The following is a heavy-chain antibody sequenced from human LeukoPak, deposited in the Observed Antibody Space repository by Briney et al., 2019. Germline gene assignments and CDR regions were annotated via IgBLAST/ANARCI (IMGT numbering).Heavy chain of an antibody. CDR3: ARDSSSWGGDGAFDI. CDR1: GGSISSGGYY. J-gene: IGHJ3*02. D-gene: IGHD6-13*01. Sequence: PSRTLSLTCTVSGGSISSGGYYWSWIRQHPGKGLEWIGYIYYSGSTYYNPSLKSRVTISVDTSKNQFSLKLSSVTAADTAVYYCARDSSSWGGDGAFDIWGQGTMVTVSS. CDR2: IYYSGST. V-gene: IGHV4-31*03.